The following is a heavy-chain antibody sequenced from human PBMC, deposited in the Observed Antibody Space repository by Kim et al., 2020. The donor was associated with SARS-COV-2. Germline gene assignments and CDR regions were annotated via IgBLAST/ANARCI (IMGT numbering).Heavy chain of an antibody. Sequence: ASVKVSCKTSGHFFTRDSIHWVRQAPGQGLEWMGGIDCGNGNTIYSQKFQGRVTFTTDTSASTAYMELSFLRSEDSAVSYCLGGFYFDYWGQGTLFRVSS. D-gene: IGHD3-16*01. CDR3: LGGFYFDY. CDR2: IDCGNGNT. CDR1: GHFFTRDS. J-gene: IGHJ4*02. V-gene: IGHV1-3*01.